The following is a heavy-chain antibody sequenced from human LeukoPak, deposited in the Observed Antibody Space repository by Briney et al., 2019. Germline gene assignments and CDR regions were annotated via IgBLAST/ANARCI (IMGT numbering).Heavy chain of an antibody. CDR2: INPNSGGT. J-gene: IGHJ3*02. D-gene: IGHD3-9*01. CDR3: ARDDRAFDGI. CDR1: GYTFTGYY. V-gene: IGHV1-2*02. Sequence: ASVKVSRKASGYTFTGYYMHWVRQAPGQGLEWMGWINPNSGGTNYAQKFRGRVTMTRDTSISTAYMELSSLRSDDTAVYYCARDDRAFDGIWGQGTMVTVSS.